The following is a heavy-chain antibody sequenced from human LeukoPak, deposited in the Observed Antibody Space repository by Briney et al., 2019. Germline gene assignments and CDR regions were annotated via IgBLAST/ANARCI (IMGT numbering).Heavy chain of an antibody. CDR3: VRDMDRGQWLVRPYN. Sequence: GASVKVSCKTSGYIFIGYYMHWVRQAPGQGLEWMGWIDPKSGGTKYAQKFQGRVTMTRDMSISTAHMDLRRLKSDDTAVYYCVRDMDRGQWLVRPYNWGQGTLVTVSS. D-gene: IGHD6-19*01. V-gene: IGHV1-2*02. J-gene: IGHJ4*02. CDR1: GYIFIGYY. CDR2: IDPKSGGT.